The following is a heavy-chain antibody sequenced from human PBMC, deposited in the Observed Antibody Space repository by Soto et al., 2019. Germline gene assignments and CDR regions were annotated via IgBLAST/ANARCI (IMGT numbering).Heavy chain of an antibody. CDR1: GYTFTSYY. V-gene: IGHV1-46*01. CDR2: INPSGGST. D-gene: IGHD3-22*01. Sequence: ASVKVSCKASGYTFTSYYMHWVRQAPGQGLEWMGIINPSGGSTSYAQKFQGRVTMTRDTSTSTVYMELSSLRSEDTAVYYCARADGAYYYDSSGIDYWGQGTLVTVSS. CDR3: ARADGAYYYDSSGIDY. J-gene: IGHJ4*02.